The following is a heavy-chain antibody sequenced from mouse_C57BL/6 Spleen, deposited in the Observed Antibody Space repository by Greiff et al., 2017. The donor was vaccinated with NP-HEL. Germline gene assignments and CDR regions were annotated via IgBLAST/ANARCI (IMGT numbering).Heavy chain of an antibody. J-gene: IGHJ4*01. CDR3: ARWLPYAMDY. V-gene: IGHV1-63*01. CDR1: GYTFTNYW. CDR2: IYPGGGYT. D-gene: IGHD2-2*01. Sequence: QVQLKESGAELVRPGTSVKMSCKASGYTFTNYWIGWAKQRPGHGLEWIGDIYPGGGYTNYNEKFKGKATLTADKSSSTAYMQFSSLTSEDSAIYYCARWLPYAMDYWGQGTSVTVSS.